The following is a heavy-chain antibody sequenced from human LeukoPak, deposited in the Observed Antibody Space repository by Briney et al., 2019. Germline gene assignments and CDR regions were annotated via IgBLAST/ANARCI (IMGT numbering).Heavy chain of an antibody. Sequence: GGSLRLSCAASGFIFSSYGMSWVRQAPGKGLEWVSSISGSDGSTYYADSVKGRFTISRDNSKNTLYLQMNSLRAEDTAVYYCARDHHFDYWGQGTLVTVSS. CDR3: ARDHHFDY. V-gene: IGHV3-23*01. J-gene: IGHJ4*02. CDR1: GFIFSSYG. CDR2: ISGSDGST.